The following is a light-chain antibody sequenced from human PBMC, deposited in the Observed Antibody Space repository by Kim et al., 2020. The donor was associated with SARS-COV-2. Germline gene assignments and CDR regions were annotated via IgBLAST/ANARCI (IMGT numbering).Light chain of an antibody. CDR3: QQYGSSPHN. CDR1: QSVSNSY. V-gene: IGKV3-20*01. J-gene: IGKJ2*01. Sequence: EIVLTQSPGTLSLSPGERATLSCRASQSVSNSYLAWYQQKPGQAPRLLIYGASSRATGIPDRFSGSGSGTDFTLNISRLEPEDFAVYYCQQYGSSPHNFGQETQLE. CDR2: GAS.